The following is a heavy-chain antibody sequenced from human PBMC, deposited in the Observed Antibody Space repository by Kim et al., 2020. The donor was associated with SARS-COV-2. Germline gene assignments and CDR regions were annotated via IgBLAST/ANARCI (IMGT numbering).Heavy chain of an antibody. J-gene: IGHJ4*02. D-gene: IGHD1-26*01. V-gene: IGHV4-39*07. Sequence: YYNPSRKSRVTIAVDTSKNQFSLKLSSVTAADTAVYYCARDEMGVGASWGQGTLVTVSS. CDR3: ARDEMGVGAS.